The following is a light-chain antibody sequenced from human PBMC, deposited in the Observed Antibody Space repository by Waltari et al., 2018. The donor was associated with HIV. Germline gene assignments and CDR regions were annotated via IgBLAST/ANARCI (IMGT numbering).Light chain of an antibody. V-gene: IGLV2-23*02. Sequence: QSALTQPASVSGSRGQSITISCTGTRSDAGRYNLVSWYQQHPGKAPKMMIYEVNKLPSGVSKRFSGSKFGDSASLTISGLQAEDEADYYCCSYAGYNTVIFGGGTKLTVL. CDR2: EVN. CDR3: CSYAGYNTVI. CDR1: RSDAGRYNL. J-gene: IGLJ2*01.